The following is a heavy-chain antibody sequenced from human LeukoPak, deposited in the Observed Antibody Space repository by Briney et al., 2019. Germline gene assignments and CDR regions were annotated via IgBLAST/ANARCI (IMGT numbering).Heavy chain of an antibody. J-gene: IGHJ5*02. V-gene: IGHV4-59*08. CDR1: GDSISSYF. CDR3: ARRVIESAVISERNWFDP. D-gene: IGHD3-3*02. CDR2: IHYTGRT. Sequence: SETLSLTCTVSGDSISSYFWSWIRQPPGKGLEWIGSIHYTGRTNYNPSLKSRVSISVDTTTNQFSLKLSSVTAADTAVYYCARRVIESAVISERNWFDPWGQGTLVTVSS.